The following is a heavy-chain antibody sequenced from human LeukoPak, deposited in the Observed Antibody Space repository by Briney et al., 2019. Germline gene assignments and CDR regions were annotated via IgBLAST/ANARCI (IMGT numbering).Heavy chain of an antibody. J-gene: IGHJ6*03. V-gene: IGHV4-4*07. D-gene: IGHD2-21*02. CDR2: IYTTGST. CDR3: ARDEMKVGSGGDTSSYYYLYYMDV. Sequence: TSETLPLTCTVSGASVSSYYWSWIRQPAGQGLEGIGRIYTTGSTNYNPSLKSRVTISVDKSKNQFSLKLNSVTAADTASYYCARDEMKVGSGGDTSSYYYLYYMDVWGKGTTVTVSS. CDR1: GASVSSYY.